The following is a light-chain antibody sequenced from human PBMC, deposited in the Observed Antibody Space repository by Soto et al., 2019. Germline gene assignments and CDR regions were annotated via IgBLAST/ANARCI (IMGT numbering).Light chain of an antibody. Sequence: QSVLTQPASVSGSPGQSITISCTGSSSDIGGYNYVSWYQQYPGKAPKLMIYEVSNRPSGVSNRFSASKSGNTASLTISGLQTEDETDYYCSSYTNSGTWVFGGGTKLTV. CDR2: EVS. V-gene: IGLV2-14*01. CDR3: SSYTNSGTWV. J-gene: IGLJ3*02. CDR1: SSDIGGYNY.